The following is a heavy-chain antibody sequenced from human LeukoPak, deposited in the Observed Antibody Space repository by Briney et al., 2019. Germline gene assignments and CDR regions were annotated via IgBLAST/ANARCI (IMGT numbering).Heavy chain of an antibody. CDR1: GFTVSSNY. J-gene: IGHJ3*02. CDR3: AKEIRQQLVGGAFDI. CDR2: IYSGGST. V-gene: IGHV3-53*01. Sequence: PGGSLRLSCAASGFTVSSNYMSWVRQAPGKGLEWVSVIYSGGSTYYADSVKGRFTISRDNSKNTLYLQMNSLRAEDTAVYYCAKEIRQQLVGGAFDIWGQGTMVTVSS. D-gene: IGHD6-13*01.